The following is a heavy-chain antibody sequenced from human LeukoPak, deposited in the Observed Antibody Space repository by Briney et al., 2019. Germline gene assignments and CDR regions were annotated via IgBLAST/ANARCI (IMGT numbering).Heavy chain of an antibody. CDR3: AKRSIVVVPAAMSDDAFDI. D-gene: IGHD2-2*01. J-gene: IGHJ3*02. Sequence: GGSLRLSCAASGFTVSSNYMSWVRQAPGKGLEWVSMIYSGGSTYYADSVKGRFTISRDNSKNTLYLQMNSLRAEDTAVYYCAKRSIVVVPAAMSDDAFDIWGQGTMVTVSS. CDR2: IYSGGST. CDR1: GFTVSSNY. V-gene: IGHV3-53*01.